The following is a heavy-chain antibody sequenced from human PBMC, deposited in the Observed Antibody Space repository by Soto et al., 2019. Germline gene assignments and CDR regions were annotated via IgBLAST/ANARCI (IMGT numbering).Heavy chain of an antibody. CDR1: GFTFSGSG. CDR3: VRDLLGSGGHFDY. Sequence: PGGSLRLSCAASGFTFSGSGMLWVRQGPGKGLEWVAVIWYDGSNKYYADSVKGRFTISRDNSKNTVYLQMNSLRAEDTAVYHCVRDLLGSGGHFDYWGQGTPVTVSS. V-gene: IGHV3-33*01. J-gene: IGHJ4*02. CDR2: IWYDGSNK. D-gene: IGHD7-27*01.